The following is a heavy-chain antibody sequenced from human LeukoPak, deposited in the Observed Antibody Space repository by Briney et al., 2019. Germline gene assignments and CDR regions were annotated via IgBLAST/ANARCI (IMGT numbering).Heavy chain of an antibody. D-gene: IGHD3-16*01. V-gene: IGHV4-59*01. CDR1: GGSISSYY. CDR2: IYYSGST. CDR3: AREISQKGAHYMDV. J-gene: IGHJ6*03. Sequence: PSETLSLTCTVSGGSISSYYWSWIRQPPGKGLEWIGYIYYSGSTNYNPSLRSRVTISVDTSKNQFSLKLSSVTAADTAVYYCAREISQKGAHYMDVWGKGTTITISS.